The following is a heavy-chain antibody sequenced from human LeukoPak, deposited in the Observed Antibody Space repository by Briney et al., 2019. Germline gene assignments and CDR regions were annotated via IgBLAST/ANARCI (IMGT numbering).Heavy chain of an antibody. J-gene: IGHJ5*02. V-gene: IGHV3-23*01. CDR3: AKVSYCGGDCYPAHNWFDP. CDR2: ISGSGGST. D-gene: IGHD2-21*02. Sequence: GGSLRLSCAASGFTFSSYAMSWVRQAPGKGLEWVSAISGSGGSTYYADSVKGRFTISRDNSKNTLYLQMNSLRAEDTAVYYCAKVSYCGGDCYPAHNWFDPWGQGTLVIVSS. CDR1: GFTFSSYA.